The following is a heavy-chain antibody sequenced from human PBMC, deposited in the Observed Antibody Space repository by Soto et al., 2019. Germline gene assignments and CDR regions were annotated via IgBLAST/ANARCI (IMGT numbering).Heavy chain of an antibody. Sequence: GGSLRLSCAASGFTFSSYWMSWVRKAQGKGLEWVANIKKDGSEKYYVDSGKGRFTISRDNAKNSLYLQMNSLRAEDTAVYYCARVNSGYDMPYLDYWGQGTLVTVSS. CDR2: IKKDGSEK. D-gene: IGHD5-12*01. J-gene: IGHJ4*02. CDR1: GFTFSSYW. V-gene: IGHV3-7*01. CDR3: ARVNSGYDMPYLDY.